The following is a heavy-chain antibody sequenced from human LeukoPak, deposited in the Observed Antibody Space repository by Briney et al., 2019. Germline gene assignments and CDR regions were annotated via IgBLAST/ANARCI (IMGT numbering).Heavy chain of an antibody. J-gene: IGHJ4*02. CDR3: ARDTLGEGEDANYAVYYFDY. CDR1: GFTFSSYE. D-gene: IGHD4/OR15-4a*01. Sequence: GGSLRLSCAASGFTFSSYEMNWVRQAPGKGLEWVSYISKTGSTIYYADSVKGRFTISRDNGKNSLDLQMNSLRADDTAVYYCARDTLGEGEDANYAVYYFDYWGQGTVVTVSS. CDR2: ISKTGSTI. V-gene: IGHV3-48*03.